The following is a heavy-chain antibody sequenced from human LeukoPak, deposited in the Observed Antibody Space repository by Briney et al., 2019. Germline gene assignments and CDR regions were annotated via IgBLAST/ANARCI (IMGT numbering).Heavy chain of an antibody. J-gene: IGHJ4*02. Sequence: GRSLRLSCAASGFTFSNYGMHWVRQAPGKGLEWVSVIYSGGSTYYADSVKGRFTISRHNSKNTLYLQMDSLRDEDTAVYYCARGDFWSGYYTGLYWGQGTLVTVSS. CDR3: ARGDFWSGYYTGLY. CDR2: IYSGGST. D-gene: IGHD3-3*01. CDR1: GFTFSNYG. V-gene: IGHV3-NL1*01.